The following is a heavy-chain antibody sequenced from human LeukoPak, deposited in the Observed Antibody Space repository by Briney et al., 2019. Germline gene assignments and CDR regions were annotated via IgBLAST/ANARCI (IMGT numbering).Heavy chain of an antibody. CDR1: NYTFSSLGSGNSF. J-gene: IGHJ4*02. CDR3: ARGPMVRGVMLLDY. D-gene: IGHD3-10*01. CDR2: ISAYYGTT. V-gene: IGHV1-18*01. Sequence: ASVKVSCKASNYTFSSLGSGNSFISFASSWVRQAPGQGLEWMGWISAYYGTTNYAQKFKGRVTMTTDTSTSTVYMELRSLRSDDTAVYYCARGPMVRGVMLLDYWGQGTLVTVSS.